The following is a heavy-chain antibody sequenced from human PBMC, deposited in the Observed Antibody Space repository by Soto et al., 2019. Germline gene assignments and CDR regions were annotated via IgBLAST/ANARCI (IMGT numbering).Heavy chain of an antibody. D-gene: IGHD2-2*01. CDR2: INPNSGST. CDR1: GYSVTSYY. V-gene: IGHV1-46*01. J-gene: IGHJ6*02. CDR3: TRAGIAYCSSTTCYLYYYVMDV. Sequence: ASVKVSCKASGYSVTSYYMHWVRQAPGQGLEWMGIINPNSGSTTYAQKFQGRVTMTRDTSTSTVYMELSSLTSGDTAVYYCTRAGIAYCSSTTCYLYYYVMDVWGQGTTVTVSS.